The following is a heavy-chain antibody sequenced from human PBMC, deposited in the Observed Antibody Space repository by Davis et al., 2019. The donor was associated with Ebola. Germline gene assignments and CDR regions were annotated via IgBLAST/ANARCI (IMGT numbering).Heavy chain of an antibody. J-gene: IGHJ4*02. CDR1: GGSISSYY. CDR2: IYYSGST. V-gene: IGHV4-59*08. D-gene: IGHD6-19*01. CDR3: ARHDGSGQVYFDY. Sequence: SETLSLTCTVSGGSISSYYWSWIRQPPGKGLEWIGYIYYSGSTNYNPSLKSRVTISVDTSKNKFSLKLTSVTAADTAVYYCARHDGSGQVYFDYWGRGTLVTVSS.